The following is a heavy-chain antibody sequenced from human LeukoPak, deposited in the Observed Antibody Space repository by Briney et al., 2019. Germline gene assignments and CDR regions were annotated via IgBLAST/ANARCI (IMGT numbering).Heavy chain of an antibody. D-gene: IGHD3-22*01. Sequence: SETLSLTCTVSGGSISSSSYYWGWIRQPPGKGLEWIGSIYYSGSTYYNPSLKSRVTISVDTSKNQFSLKLSSVTAADTAVYYCARTYYYDSSGSLDYWGQGTLVTVSS. CDR2: IYYSGST. CDR3: ARTYYYDSSGSLDY. V-gene: IGHV4-39*01. J-gene: IGHJ4*02. CDR1: GGSISSSSYY.